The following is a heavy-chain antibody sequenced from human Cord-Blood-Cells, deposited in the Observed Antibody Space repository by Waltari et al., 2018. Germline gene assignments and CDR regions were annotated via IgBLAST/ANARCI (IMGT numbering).Heavy chain of an antibody. D-gene: IGHD6-6*01. J-gene: IGHJ4*02. Sequence: QVQLVESGGGVVQPGGSLRLSCAASGFTFSSYGMHWVRQAPGKGLEWVAFIRYDGSNKYYADSVKGRFTISRDNSKNTLYLQMNSLRAEDTAMYYCAKEWGKNELAFDYWGQGTLVTVSS. CDR1: GFTFSSYG. CDR2: IRYDGSNK. V-gene: IGHV3-30*02. CDR3: AKEWGKNELAFDY.